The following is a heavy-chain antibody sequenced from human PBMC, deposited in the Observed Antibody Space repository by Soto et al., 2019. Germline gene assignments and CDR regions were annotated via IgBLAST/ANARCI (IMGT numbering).Heavy chain of an antibody. CDR2: IWYDGSNK. CDR3: AREEGDCGGGYCFRSAFDL. D-gene: IGHD2-15*01. J-gene: IGHJ3*01. Sequence: PGGSLRLSCAASGFTFSSYGMHWVRQAPGKGLEWVAVIWYDGSNKYYADSVKGRFTISSDSSKNTLYLQMNNLRAEDTAVYYCAREEGDCGGGYCFRSAFDLWGQGTVVTVSS. V-gene: IGHV3-33*01. CDR1: GFTFSSYG.